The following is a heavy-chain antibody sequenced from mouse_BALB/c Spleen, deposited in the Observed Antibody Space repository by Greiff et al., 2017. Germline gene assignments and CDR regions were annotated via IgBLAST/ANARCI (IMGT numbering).Heavy chain of an antibody. CDR3: ARDTTATVRYFDV. J-gene: IGHJ1*01. CDR2: INPSSGYT. Sequence: VKLQESGAELARPGASVKMSCKASGYTFTSYTMHWVKQRPGQGLEWIGYINPSSGYTNYNQKFKDKATLTADKSSSTAYMQLSSLTSEDSAVYYCARDTTATVRYFDVWGAGTTVTVSS. D-gene: IGHD1-2*01. V-gene: IGHV1-4*01. CDR1: GYTFTSYT.